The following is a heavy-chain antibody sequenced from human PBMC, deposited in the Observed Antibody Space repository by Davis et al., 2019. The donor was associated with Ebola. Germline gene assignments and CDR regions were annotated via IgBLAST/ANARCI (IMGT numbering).Heavy chain of an antibody. J-gene: IGHJ4*02. V-gene: IGHV3-30*18. Sequence: GESLKISCAASGFTFSSYGMHWVRQAPGKGLEWVAVISYDGSNKYYADSVKGRFTISRDNSKNTLYLQMNSLRAEDTAVYYCAKDGYYYGSGRPEPDYWGQGTLVTVSS. CDR2: ISYDGSNK. CDR1: GFTFSSYG. CDR3: AKDGYYYGSGRPEPDY. D-gene: IGHD3-10*01.